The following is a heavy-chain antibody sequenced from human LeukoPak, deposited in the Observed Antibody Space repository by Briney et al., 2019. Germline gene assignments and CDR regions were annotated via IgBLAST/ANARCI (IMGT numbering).Heavy chain of an antibody. CDR1: VYTFTSYY. CDR3: ARAVHYFDY. V-gene: IGHV1-46*01. Sequence: ASVKVSCKSSVYTFTSYYMXWVRQXSXQGXXWMGIIHPSGGRTSYAQKFQGRVTMTRDTSTSTVYMELSSMSSEDTAVYYCARAVHYFDYWGQGTLVTVSS. J-gene: IGHJ4*02. CDR2: IHPSGGRT.